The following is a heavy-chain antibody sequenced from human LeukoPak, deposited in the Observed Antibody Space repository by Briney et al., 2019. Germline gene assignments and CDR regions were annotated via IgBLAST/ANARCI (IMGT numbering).Heavy chain of an antibody. CDR3: ARAYIAAAGTFGY. J-gene: IGHJ4*02. CDR1: GFTFSSYW. Sequence: GGSLRLSCAASGFTFSSYWMHWVRQAPGKGLVWVSRINSEGSSTSYADSVKGRFTISRDNAKNTLYLQMNSLRAEDTAVYYCARAYIAAAGTFGYWGQGTLVTVSS. D-gene: IGHD6-13*01. V-gene: IGHV3-74*01. CDR2: INSEGSST.